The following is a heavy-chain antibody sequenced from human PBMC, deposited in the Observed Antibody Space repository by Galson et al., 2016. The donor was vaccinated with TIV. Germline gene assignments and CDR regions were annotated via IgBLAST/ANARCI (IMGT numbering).Heavy chain of an antibody. CDR3: ARTSYYYDSSGYYEGILYFDY. V-gene: IGHV2-70*11. J-gene: IGHJ4*02. Sequence: PALVKPTQTLTLTCSFSGFSLNTSGMCVSWIRQPPGKALEWLARIDWDDDKYYSTSLKARLTISKDTSKNQVVLTMTNLDPVDTATYYCARTSYYYDSSGYYEGILYFDYWGQGSRVTVSS. CDR2: IDWDDDK. CDR1: GFSLNTSGMC. D-gene: IGHD3-22*01.